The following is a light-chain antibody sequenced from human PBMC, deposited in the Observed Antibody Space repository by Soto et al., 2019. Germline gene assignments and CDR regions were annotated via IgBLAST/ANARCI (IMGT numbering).Light chain of an antibody. V-gene: IGLV2-14*01. CDR1: SGEIGACYY. Sequence: QAVLTQPGSLSGSPGQSMTISCTGTSGEIGACYYVSWFQQHPGKAPKLMSSEVNNRRAGVSTRFSGSKSGNTAYRTIAGVRVEHEPEDSCLSFTTTRTHVFGSGTXVTVL. J-gene: IGLJ1*01. CDR2: EVN. CDR3: LSFTTTRTHV.